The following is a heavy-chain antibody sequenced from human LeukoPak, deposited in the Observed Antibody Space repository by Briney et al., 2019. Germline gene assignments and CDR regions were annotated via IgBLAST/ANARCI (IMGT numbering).Heavy chain of an antibody. CDR3: ARGRYSSSLYYFDY. CDR1: GFTFDDYA. Sequence: GGSLRLSCAASGFTFDDYAMHWVRQAPGKGLEWVSGISWNSGSIGYADSVKGRLTISRDNAKNSLYLQMNSLRAEDTALYYCARGRYSSSLYYFDYWGQGTLVTVSS. J-gene: IGHJ4*02. V-gene: IGHV3-9*01. D-gene: IGHD6-13*01. CDR2: ISWNSGSI.